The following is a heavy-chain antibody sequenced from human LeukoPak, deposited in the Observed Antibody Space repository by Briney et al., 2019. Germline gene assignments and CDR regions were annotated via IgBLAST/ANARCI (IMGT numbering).Heavy chain of an antibody. CDR1: GFTFSSYW. Sequence: GGSLRLSCAASGFTFSSYWMHWVRQAPGKGLVWVSRINSDGSSTSYADSVKGRFTISRDNAKNTLYLQMNSLRAEDTAVYYCAREGWEDRYYYDSSGYYLPHLDYWAREPWSPSPQ. J-gene: IGHJ4*02. D-gene: IGHD3-22*01. V-gene: IGHV3-74*01. CDR3: AREGWEDRYYYDSSGYYLPHLDY. CDR2: INSDGSST.